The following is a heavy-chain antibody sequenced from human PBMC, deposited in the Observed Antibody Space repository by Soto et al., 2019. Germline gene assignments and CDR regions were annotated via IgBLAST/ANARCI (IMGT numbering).Heavy chain of an antibody. CDR3: ARDRGAYAMDV. CDR2: ISAYNGNT. V-gene: IGHV1-18*01. Sequence: QVQLVQSGAEVKKPGASVKVSCKASGYTFTSDGISWVRQAPGQGLEWMGWISAYNGNTNYAQKLQGRVTITTDTSTGTAYMYLGSLRSDDTAVYYCARDRGAYAMDVWGQGTTVTVSS. J-gene: IGHJ6*02. CDR1: GYTFTSDG.